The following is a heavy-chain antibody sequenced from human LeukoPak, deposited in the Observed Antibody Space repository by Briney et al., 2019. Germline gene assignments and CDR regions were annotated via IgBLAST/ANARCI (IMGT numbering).Heavy chain of an antibody. CDR2: ISETI. J-gene: IGHJ4*02. V-gene: IGHV3-48*04. D-gene: IGHD3-16*01. CDR3: VREVGRPKTFYFDS. Sequence: GGSLRLSCTASGFVFSRDNMNWVRQAPGKGLEWVAHISETIYYADSVQGRFTISRDNAKNSLYLQMSNLRVDDTAMYYCVREVGRPKTFYFDSWGRGTPVTVSS. CDR1: GFVFSRDN.